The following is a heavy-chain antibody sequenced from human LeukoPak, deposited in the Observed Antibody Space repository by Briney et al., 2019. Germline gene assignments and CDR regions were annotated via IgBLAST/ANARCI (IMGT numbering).Heavy chain of an antibody. Sequence: GGSLRLSCAASAFTFRDYYMSWIRQAPGKGLEWISYISTNGGAKYYADSVKGRFTISRDNTENSLFLQMDSLRAEDTAVYYCARFRFASSWPYGVDVWGQGTTVTVSS. J-gene: IGHJ6*02. V-gene: IGHV3-11*01. CDR3: ARFRFASSWPYGVDV. CDR2: ISTNGGAK. CDR1: AFTFRDYY. D-gene: IGHD6-13*01.